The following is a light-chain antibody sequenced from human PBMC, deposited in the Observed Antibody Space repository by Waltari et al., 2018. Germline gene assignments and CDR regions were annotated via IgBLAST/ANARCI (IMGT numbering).Light chain of an antibody. Sequence: QSALTQPRSVSGSPGPSVTISCTGTSSHVGAYNYVSWYQQHPGKAPKLMIYDVSKRPSGVPDRFSGSKSGNTASLTISGLQAEDEADYYCCSYAGSYTFVVFGGGTKLTVL. CDR2: DVS. CDR3: CSYAGSYTFVV. J-gene: IGLJ2*01. CDR1: SSHVGAYNY. V-gene: IGLV2-11*01.